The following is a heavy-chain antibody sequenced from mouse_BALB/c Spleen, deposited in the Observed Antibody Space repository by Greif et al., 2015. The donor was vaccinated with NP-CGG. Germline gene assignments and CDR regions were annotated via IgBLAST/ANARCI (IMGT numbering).Heavy chain of an antibody. CDR2: IDPANGNT. Sequence: EVKLQGSGAELVKPGASVKLSCTASGFNIKDTYMHWVKQRPEQGLEWIGRIDPANGNTKYDPKFQGKATITADTSSNTAYLQLSSLTSEDTAVYYCARYGNYVYFDVWGAGTTVTVSS. CDR3: ARYGNYVYFDV. CDR1: GFNIKDTY. D-gene: IGHD2-1*01. V-gene: IGHV14-3*02. J-gene: IGHJ1*01.